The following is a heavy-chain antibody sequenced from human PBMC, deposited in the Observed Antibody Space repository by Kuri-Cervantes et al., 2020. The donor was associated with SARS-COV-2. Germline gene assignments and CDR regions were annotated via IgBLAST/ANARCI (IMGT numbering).Heavy chain of an antibody. Sequence: GESLKISCAASGFTFSSYGMHWVRQAPGQGLEWMGIINPSGGSTSYAQKFQGRVTMTRDTSTSTVYMELSSLRSEDTAVYYCARKSRCSGGCNYGMDVWGQGTTVTVSS. J-gene: IGHJ6*02. CDR2: INPSGGST. CDR3: ARKSRCSGGCNYGMDV. V-gene: IGHV1-46*01. CDR1: GFTFSSYG. D-gene: IGHD2-15*01.